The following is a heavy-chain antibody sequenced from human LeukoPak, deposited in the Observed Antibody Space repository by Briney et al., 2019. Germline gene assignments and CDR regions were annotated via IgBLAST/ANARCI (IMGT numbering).Heavy chain of an antibody. D-gene: IGHD3-22*01. CDR3: ARVAASYYDSSVQYYFDY. V-gene: IGHV4-34*01. CDR1: GGSFSGYY. CDR2: INHSGST. J-gene: IGHJ4*02. Sequence: PSETLSLTCAVYGGSFSGYYWSWIRQPPGKGLEWIGEINHSGSTNYNPSLKSRVTISVDTSKNQFSLKLSSVTAADTAVYYCARVAASYYDSSVQYYFDYWGQGTLVTVSS.